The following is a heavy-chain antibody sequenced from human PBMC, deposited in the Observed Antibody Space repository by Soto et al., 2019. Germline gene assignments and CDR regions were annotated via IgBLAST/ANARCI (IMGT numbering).Heavy chain of an antibody. CDR2: IVVGSGNT. Sequence: QMQLVQSGPEVKKPGTSVKVSCKASGFTFTSSAVQWVRQARGQRLEWIGWIVVGSGNTNYAQKFQERVTITRDMSTSTAYMELSSLTSEDTAVYYCAADRYYDSSGYYPYYFDYWGQGTLVTVSS. D-gene: IGHD3-22*01. V-gene: IGHV1-58*01. J-gene: IGHJ4*02. CDR3: AADRYYDSSGYYPYYFDY. CDR1: GFTFTSSA.